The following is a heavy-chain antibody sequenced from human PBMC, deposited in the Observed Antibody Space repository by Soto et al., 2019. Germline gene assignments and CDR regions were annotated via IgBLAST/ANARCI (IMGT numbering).Heavy chain of an antibody. CDR3: AHMVMAGLGSDFDG. V-gene: IGHV2-5*02. Sequence: QITLKESGPTLVTPTQTLTLTCTFSGFSLSSTRIAVGWIRQPPGKALEWLALIYWDDDKRYSPFLKSRLTITTDTSKYLVVLTMSNMDPVETARYYCAHMVMAGLGSDFDGWGQGTLVTVSS. CDR2: IYWDDDK. J-gene: IGHJ4*02. D-gene: IGHD6-19*01. CDR1: GFSLSSTRIA.